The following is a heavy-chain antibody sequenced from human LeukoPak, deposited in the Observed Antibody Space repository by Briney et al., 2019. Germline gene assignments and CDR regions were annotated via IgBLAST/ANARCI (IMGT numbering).Heavy chain of an antibody. V-gene: IGHV3-23*01. CDR2: IGGSGVDT. CDR3: TRGTSRSGNYNFDS. J-gene: IGHJ5*01. D-gene: IGHD3-10*01. Sequence: GGSLRLSCAASGFTFSSYAMRWVRQAPGKGLEWVSAIGGSGVDTYYADSVRGRFTISRDNSKNTLYLQMNSLRAEDTAVYYCTRGTSRSGNYNFDSWGQGTLVTVSS. CDR1: GFTFSSYA.